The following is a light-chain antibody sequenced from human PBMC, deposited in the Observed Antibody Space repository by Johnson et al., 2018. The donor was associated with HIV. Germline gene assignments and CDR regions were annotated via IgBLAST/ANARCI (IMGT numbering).Light chain of an antibody. J-gene: IGLJ1*01. CDR2: ENN. CDR1: SSNIGNNY. Sequence: SVLTQPPSVSAAPGQKVAISCSGSSSNIGNNYVSWYQQLPRTAPKLLIYENNKRPSGIPDRFSGSKSGTSATLDITGLQTGDEADYYCGTWDTSLNSSDYVFGTGTKVTVL. CDR3: GTWDTSLNSSDYV. V-gene: IGLV1-51*02.